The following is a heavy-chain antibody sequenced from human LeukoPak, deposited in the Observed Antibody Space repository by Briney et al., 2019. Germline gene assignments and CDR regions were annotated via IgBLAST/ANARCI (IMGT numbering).Heavy chain of an antibody. Sequence: SETLSLTCDVYGGSVSGYPWSWIRQPPGMGLEWIGEINHSGSTNYNPSLKSRLTISVDTSMNQFSLKLSSVTAADTAVYYCARVGRSYWGEGTLVTVSS. CDR1: GGSVSGYP. D-gene: IGHD2-15*01. J-gene: IGHJ4*02. CDR3: ARVGRSY. CDR2: INHSGST. V-gene: IGHV4-34*01.